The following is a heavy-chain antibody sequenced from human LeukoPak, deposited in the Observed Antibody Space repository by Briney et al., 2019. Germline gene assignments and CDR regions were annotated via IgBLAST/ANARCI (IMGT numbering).Heavy chain of an antibody. J-gene: IGHJ4*02. V-gene: IGHV4-31*03. CDR1: GGSIGSTTYY. Sequence: TSETLSLTCTVSGGSIGSTTYYWSWIRQHPGKGLEWIGYIYYSGSTYYNPSLKSRVTISVDTSKNQFSLKLTSVTAADTAVYYCARDRSPSGTSTGNLDFRGQGTLVTVSS. CDR3: ARDRSPSGTSTGNLDF. CDR2: IYYSGST. D-gene: IGHD1-26*01.